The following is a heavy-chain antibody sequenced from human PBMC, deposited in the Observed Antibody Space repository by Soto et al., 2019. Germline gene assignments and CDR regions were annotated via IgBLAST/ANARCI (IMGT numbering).Heavy chain of an antibody. CDR2: IYYSGST. Sequence: QLQLQESGPGLVKPSETLSLTCTVSGGSISTSTYNWAWIRQPPGKGLEWIGTIYYSGSTYYTPSLKSRVTISVDTSKNQFSLKLTSVTAADTAVYYCARRIRNGYNYNAFDLWGQGTMVTVSS. CDR1: GGSISTSTYN. V-gene: IGHV4-39*01. CDR3: ARRIRNGYNYNAFDL. D-gene: IGHD5-12*01. J-gene: IGHJ3*01.